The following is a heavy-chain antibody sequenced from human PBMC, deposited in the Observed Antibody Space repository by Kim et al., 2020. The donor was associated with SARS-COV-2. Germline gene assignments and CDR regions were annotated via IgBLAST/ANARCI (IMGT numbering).Heavy chain of an antibody. CDR3: ARSDSSGFAY. Sequence: GESLKISCQGSGYTFLAYWIAWVRQMPGKGLEWMGIISPGDPNIRYSTSFQGPVTISADKSINTAYLYWSSLKASDNAMYYCARSDSSGFAYWVQGTQVSVSS. CDR1: GYTFLAYW. D-gene: IGHD3-22*01. J-gene: IGHJ4*02. CDR2: ISPGDPNI. V-gene: IGHV5-51*01.